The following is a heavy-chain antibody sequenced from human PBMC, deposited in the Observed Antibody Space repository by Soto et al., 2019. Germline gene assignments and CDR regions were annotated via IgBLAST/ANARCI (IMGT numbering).Heavy chain of an antibody. V-gene: IGHV4-61*08. CDR1: GGSVSSGDYF. Sequence: PSETLSLTCTVSGGSVSSGDYFWSWLRQSPGKRLEWIAYIYYSGSTNYNPSLKSRATISVDTSKSQVSLTLTSMTAADAALYYCARSPNYYYYGFDVWGQGNAVTVSS. CDR2: IYYSGST. D-gene: IGHD3-10*01. CDR3: ARSPNYYYYGFDV. J-gene: IGHJ6*02.